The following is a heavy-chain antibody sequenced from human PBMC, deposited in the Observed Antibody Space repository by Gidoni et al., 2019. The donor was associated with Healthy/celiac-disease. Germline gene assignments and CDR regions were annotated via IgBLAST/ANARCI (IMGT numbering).Heavy chain of an antibody. CDR1: GGSISSSSYY. Sequence: QLQLQESGPGPVKPSETLSLTCTVSGGSISSSSYYWGWIRQPPGKGLEWIGSINYSGRTYYNPSLKSRVTISVDTSKNQFSLKLSSVTAADTAVYYCASLAGLTIFGYWGQGTLVTVSS. CDR2: INYSGRT. J-gene: IGHJ4*02. D-gene: IGHD6-19*01. V-gene: IGHV4-39*01. CDR3: ASLAGLTIFGY.